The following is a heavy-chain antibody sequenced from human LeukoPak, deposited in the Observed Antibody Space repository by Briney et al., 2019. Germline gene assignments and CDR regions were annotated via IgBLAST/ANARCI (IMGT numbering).Heavy chain of an antibody. CDR1: GFTFSSYS. J-gene: IGHJ3*02. D-gene: IGHD3-3*01. CDR3: ARDIGGTDFWSGYYTGGLNAFDI. V-gene: IGHV3-21*01. CDR2: ISSSSSYI. Sequence: PGGSLRLSCAASGFTFSSYSMNWVRQAPGKGLEWVSSISSSSSYIYYADSVKGRFTISRDNAKNSLYLQMNSLRAEDTAVYYCARDIGGTDFWSGYYTGGLNAFDIWGQGTMVTVSS.